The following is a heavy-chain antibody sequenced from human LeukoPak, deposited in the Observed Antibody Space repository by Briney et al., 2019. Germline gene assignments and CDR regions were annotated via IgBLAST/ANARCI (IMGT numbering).Heavy chain of an antibody. D-gene: IGHD2-2*01. CDR3: ARGPPESTTSDY. CDR1: GYIFTSYD. Sequence: ASVKVSCKASGYIFTSYDISRVRQAAGQGLEWIGWLRPASGSSGYAQKFQGRVTMTRSTSTRTAYMELRSLTSEDTAVYYCARGPPESTTSDYWGQGTLVTVSS. J-gene: IGHJ4*02. V-gene: IGHV1-8*01. CDR2: LRPASGSS.